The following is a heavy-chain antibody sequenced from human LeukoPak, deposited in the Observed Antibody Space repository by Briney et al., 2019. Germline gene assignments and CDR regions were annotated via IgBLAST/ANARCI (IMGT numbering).Heavy chain of an antibody. CDR3: ARDSRTVAGTGVDY. J-gene: IGHJ4*02. V-gene: IGHV1-2*02. D-gene: IGHD6-19*01. CDR2: INPNSGGT. CDR1: GYTFTGYY. Sequence: ASVKVSCKASGYTFTGYYMHWVRQAPGQGLEWMRWINPNSGGTNYAQKFQGRVTMTTDTSTSTAYMEVRSLRSDDTAVYYCARDSRTVAGTGVDYWGQGTLVTVSS.